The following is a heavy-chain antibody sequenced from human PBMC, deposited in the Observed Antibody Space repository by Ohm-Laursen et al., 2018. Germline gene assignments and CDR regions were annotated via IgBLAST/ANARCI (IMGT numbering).Heavy chain of an antibody. Sequence: ETLSLTCTVSGGSIGSISSYYWSWIRQPPGKGLEWIGYIYHNGISYYNPSLKSRVTISVDTSKNQFSLKLNSVTAADTAVYYCAREYSSNLDYWGQGTLVTVSS. CDR1: GGSIGSISSYY. D-gene: IGHD6-13*01. CDR2: IYHNGIS. CDR3: AREYSSNLDY. J-gene: IGHJ4*02. V-gene: IGHV4-61*01.